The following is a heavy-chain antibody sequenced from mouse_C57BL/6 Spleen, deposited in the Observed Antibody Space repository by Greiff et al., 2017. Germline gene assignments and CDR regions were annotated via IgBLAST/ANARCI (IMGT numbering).Heavy chain of an antibody. CDR1: GYAFTSSW. CDR3: AIDNSPYAVGY. V-gene: IGHV1-82*01. Sequence: VQLQQSGPELVKPGASVKISCKASGYAFTSSWMNWVKQRPGKGLEWIGRFYPGDGDTNYNGKFKGKATLTADKSSRTAYMQRSSLTSEDCAVYFCAIDNSPYAVGYWGQGTSVTVSS. D-gene: IGHD3-2*01. CDR2: FYPGDGDT. J-gene: IGHJ4*01.